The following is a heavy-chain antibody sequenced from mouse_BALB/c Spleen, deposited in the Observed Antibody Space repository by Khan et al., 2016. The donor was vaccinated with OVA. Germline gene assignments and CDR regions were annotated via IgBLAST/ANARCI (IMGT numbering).Heavy chain of an antibody. Sequence: QVQLKESGAELARPGASVKMSCKASGYTFTSYTIHWIKLRPGQGLEWIGFINPSNGYTNYNQKFKDKATLTADKSSTTVYMQLSSLTSDDSAVYNCVKDGAYHRNDSWFAYWGQGTLVTVSA. J-gene: IGHJ3*01. CDR2: INPSNGYT. D-gene: IGHD2-14*01. V-gene: IGHV1-4*01. CDR3: VKDGAYHRNDSWFAY. CDR1: GYTFTSYT.